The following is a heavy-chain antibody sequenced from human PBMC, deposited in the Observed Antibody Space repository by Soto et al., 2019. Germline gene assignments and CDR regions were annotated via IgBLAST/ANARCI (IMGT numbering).Heavy chain of an antibody. J-gene: IGHJ6*02. Sequence: GGSLRLSCAASRFTFSSYAMTWVRQAPGKGLEWVSAISGSGDSTYYAGSVKGRFTISRDNSKNTLYLQMNSLRAEDTAVYYCASGRGRSFYYGMDVWGQGTTVTVSS. V-gene: IGHV3-23*01. CDR2: ISGSGDST. CDR1: RFTFSSYA. D-gene: IGHD1-26*01. CDR3: ASGRGRSFYYGMDV.